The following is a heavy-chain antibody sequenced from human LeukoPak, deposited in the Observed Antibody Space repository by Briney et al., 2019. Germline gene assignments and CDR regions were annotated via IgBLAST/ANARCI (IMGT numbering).Heavy chain of an antibody. Sequence: GGSLRLSCAASGFTFSRYSINWVRQAPGKGPEWVSYISYSGSTIYYADSVKGRFTISRDNAKNSLYLQMNSLRVEDTALYYCARDRDYSFDYWGQGTLVTVSS. CDR2: ISYSGSTI. J-gene: IGHJ4*02. V-gene: IGHV3-48*01. CDR3: ARDRDYSFDY. CDR1: GFTFSRYS. D-gene: IGHD3-16*01.